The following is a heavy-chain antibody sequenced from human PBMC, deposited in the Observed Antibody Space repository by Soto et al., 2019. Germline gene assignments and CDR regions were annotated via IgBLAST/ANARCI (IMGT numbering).Heavy chain of an antibody. CDR1: GFTLRTYY. J-gene: IGHJ4*02. Sequence: EVQLVESGGDLVQPGGSLRLSCAASGFTLRTYYMSWLRQAPGQGLEWVANINQDGSVKYYVDSVKGRFTISRDNDKNLLYLQMSSLRADDTAVYYCVKPDRGNSWRDYWGQGTLVTVSS. D-gene: IGHD2-21*02. CDR3: VKPDRGNSWRDY. CDR2: INQDGSVK. V-gene: IGHV3-7*03.